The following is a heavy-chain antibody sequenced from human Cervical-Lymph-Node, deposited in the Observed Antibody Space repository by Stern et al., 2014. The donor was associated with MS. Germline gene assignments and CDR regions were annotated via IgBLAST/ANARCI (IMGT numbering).Heavy chain of an antibody. D-gene: IGHD4-17*01. CDR3: ARDYGDYAFDY. Sequence: EVQLVESGAEVKKPGESLKISCKGSGYSFTANWIAWVRQMPGKGLEWMGIIYPVDSDTRYSPSFQGQVTISADKSISTAYLQLSSLKASYTAMYYCARDYGDYAFDYWGQGTLVTVSS. V-gene: IGHV5-51*01. CDR1: GYSFTANW. J-gene: IGHJ4*02. CDR2: IYPVDSDT.